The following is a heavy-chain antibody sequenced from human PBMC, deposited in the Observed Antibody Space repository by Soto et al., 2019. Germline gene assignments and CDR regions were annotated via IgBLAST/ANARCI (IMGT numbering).Heavy chain of an antibody. CDR2: IIPIFGTA. CDR3: ATDLLVPAPRSY. J-gene: IGHJ4*02. V-gene: IGHV1-69*06. Sequence: ASVKVSCKASGGTFSSYAISWVRQAPGQGLEWMGGIIPIFGTANYAQKFQGRVTMTEDKSTGTAYMELSSLRSEDTAVYYCATDLLVPAPRSYWGQGTLVTVSS. D-gene: IGHD2-2*01. CDR1: GGTFSSYA.